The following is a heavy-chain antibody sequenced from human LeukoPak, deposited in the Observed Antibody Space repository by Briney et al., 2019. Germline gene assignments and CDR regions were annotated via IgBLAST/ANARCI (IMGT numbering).Heavy chain of an antibody. D-gene: IGHD1-26*01. CDR1: GYTFTGYY. J-gene: IGHJ4*02. CDR3: ARDCIGCHGFDS. V-gene: IGHV1-2*02. Sequence: ASVKVSCKASGYTFTGYYMHWVRQAPGQGLERMGWINCNSAGTKYPQKFQGRVSMTRDTSISTAYLELSRLRSDDTAVYYCARDCIGCHGFDSWGQGTLVTVSS. CDR2: INCNSAGT.